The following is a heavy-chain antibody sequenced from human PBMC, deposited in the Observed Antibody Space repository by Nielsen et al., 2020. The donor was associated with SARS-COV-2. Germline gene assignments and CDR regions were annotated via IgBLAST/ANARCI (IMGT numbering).Heavy chain of an antibody. J-gene: IGHJ6*02. CDR3: AINFLYGLDV. CDR1: GYSFIDYY. D-gene: IGHD2/OR15-2a*01. CDR2: INPKTGDT. V-gene: IGHV1-2*04. Sequence: ASVKVSCKASGYSFIDYYMHWVRQAPGQGLEWMGWINPKTGDTNFAQKFQGWVTMTRDTSISTAHMELNRLASDDTAVFYCAINFLYGLDVWGQGTTVTVSS.